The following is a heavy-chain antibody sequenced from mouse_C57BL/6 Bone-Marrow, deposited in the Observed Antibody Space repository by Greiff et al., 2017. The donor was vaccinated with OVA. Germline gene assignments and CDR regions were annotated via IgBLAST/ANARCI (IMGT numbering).Heavy chain of an antibody. D-gene: IGHD4-1*01. CDR3: ARTGTGDY. J-gene: IGHJ2*01. V-gene: IGHV5-6*01. Sequence: EVNLVESGGDLVKPGGSLKLPCAASGFTFSSYGMSWVRQTPDKRLEWVATISSGGSYTYYPDSVKGRFTISRDNAKNTLYLQMSSLKSEDTAMYYCARTGTGDYWGQGTTLTVSS. CDR2: ISSGGSYT. CDR1: GFTFSSYG.